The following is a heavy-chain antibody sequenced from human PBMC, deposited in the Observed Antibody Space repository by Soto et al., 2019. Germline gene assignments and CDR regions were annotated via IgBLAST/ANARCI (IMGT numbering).Heavy chain of an antibody. CDR1: GFTFSSYA. D-gene: IGHD2-15*01. CDR2: ISGSGGST. J-gene: IGHJ6*01. Sequence: EVQLLESGGGLVQPGGSLRLSCAASGFTFSSYAMSWVRQAPGKGLEWVSAISGSGGSTYYADSVKGRFTISRDNSKNTLYLQMDSLRTEDTAVDYCAKRKAAYDDYGMDVWGPGTTVTGSS. CDR3: AKRKAAYDDYGMDV. V-gene: IGHV3-23*01.